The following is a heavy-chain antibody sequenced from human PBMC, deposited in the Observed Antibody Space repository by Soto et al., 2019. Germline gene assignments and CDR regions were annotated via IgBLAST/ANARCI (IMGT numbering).Heavy chain of an antibody. J-gene: IGHJ4*02. CDR3: ARDGGGSSWYSLIDY. Sequence: PWGSLRLSCAASGFTFSNYGMHWFRQTPGKGLEWVALILYDGSNKYYADSVKGRFTISRDNSKNTLYLQVSSLRAEDTAVYYCARDGGGSSWYSLIDYWGQGTLVTVSS. CDR1: GFTFSNYG. V-gene: IGHV3-30*03. D-gene: IGHD6-13*01. CDR2: ILYDGSNK.